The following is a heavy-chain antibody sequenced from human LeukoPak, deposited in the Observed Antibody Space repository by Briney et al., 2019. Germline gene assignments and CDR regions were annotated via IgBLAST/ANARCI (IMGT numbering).Heavy chain of an antibody. V-gene: IGHV3-23*01. CDR2: ISDTGTST. CDR1: AFTFRTYA. D-gene: IGHD2-15*01. CDR3: AKGAGAYCSGGRCYPFDY. Sequence: GGSLRLSCVASAFTFRTYAMSWVRQAPGKGLEWVSVISDTGTSTYYADSVKGRFTISRANSKNTVFLQMNSLRAEDSAVYYCAKGAGAYCSGGRCYPFDYWGQGTPVTVSS. J-gene: IGHJ4*02.